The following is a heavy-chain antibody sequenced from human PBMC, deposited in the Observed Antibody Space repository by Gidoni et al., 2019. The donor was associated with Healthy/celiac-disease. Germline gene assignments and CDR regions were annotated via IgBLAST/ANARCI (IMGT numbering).Heavy chain of an antibody. CDR1: GYTFTGSY. V-gene: IGHV1-2*02. CDR3: ARSYLPIVVVPAAYSFDP. J-gene: IGHJ5*02. D-gene: IGHD2-2*01. CDR2: INPNSGGT. Sequence: QVQLVQSGAEVKKPGASVKVSCKASGYTFTGSYMHWVRQAPGQGLEWMGWINPNSGGTNYAQKFQGRVTMTRDTSISTAYMELSRLRSDDTAVYYCARSYLPIVVVPAAYSFDPWGQGTLVTVSS.